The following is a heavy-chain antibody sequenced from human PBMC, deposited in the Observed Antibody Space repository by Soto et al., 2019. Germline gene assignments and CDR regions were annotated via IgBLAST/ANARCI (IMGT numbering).Heavy chain of an antibody. V-gene: IGHV3-7*01. J-gene: IGHJ4*02. CDR2: IKQDGSEK. D-gene: IGHD2-15*01. Sequence: GGSLRLSCAASGFTFSSYWMSWVRQAPGKGLEWVANIKQDGSEKYYVDSVKGRFTISRDNAKNSLYLQMNSLRAEDTAVYYCARLDSIVVVVAATYYFDYWGQGTLVTVSS. CDR3: ARLDSIVVVVAATYYFDY. CDR1: GFTFSSYW.